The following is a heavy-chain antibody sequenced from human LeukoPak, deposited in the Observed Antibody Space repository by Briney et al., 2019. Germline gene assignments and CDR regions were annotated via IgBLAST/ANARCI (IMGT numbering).Heavy chain of an antibody. V-gene: IGHV1-69*04. Sequence: ASVKVSCKASGGTFSSYAISWVRPAPGQGLEWMGRIIPILGIANYAQKFQGRVTITADKSTSTAYMELSSLRSEDTAVYYCARGFHSSGLPFDYWGQGTLVTVSS. J-gene: IGHJ4*02. CDR3: ARGFHSSGLPFDY. CDR1: GGTFSSYA. CDR2: IIPILGIA. D-gene: IGHD6-19*01.